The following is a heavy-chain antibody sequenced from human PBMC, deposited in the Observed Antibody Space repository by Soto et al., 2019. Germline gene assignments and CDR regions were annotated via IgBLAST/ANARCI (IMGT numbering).Heavy chain of an antibody. CDR1: GFPFTNYA. V-gene: IGHV3-23*01. J-gene: IGHJ5*02. CDR2: ISGGGRKT. D-gene: IGHD6-13*01. Sequence: EVQLLESGGGLVQPGGSLRLSCAASGFPFTNYAMTWVRRAPGKGLEWVSTISGGGRKTYYADAVRGRFTISRDNSKNTLFLEMNNLKAEDTAVYLCARDRGVTATDPWGQGTLVSVSS. CDR3: ARDRGVTATDP.